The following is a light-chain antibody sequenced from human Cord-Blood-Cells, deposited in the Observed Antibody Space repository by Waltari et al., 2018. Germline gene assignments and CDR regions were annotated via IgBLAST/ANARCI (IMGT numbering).Light chain of an antibody. CDR2: EGS. CDR3: CSYAGSSTFVNWV. V-gene: IGLV2-23*03. Sequence: QSALTQPASVSGSPGQSITISCTGTSSDVWSYNLVSWYQQHPGKAPKLMIYEGSKRPSGVSNRCSGSKSGNTASLTISGLQAEDEADYYCCSYAGSSTFVNWVFGGGTKLTVL. J-gene: IGLJ3*02. CDR1: SSDVWSYNL.